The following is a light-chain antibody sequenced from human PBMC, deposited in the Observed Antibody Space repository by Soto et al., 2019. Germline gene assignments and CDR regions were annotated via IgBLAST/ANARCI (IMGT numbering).Light chain of an antibody. CDR2: DVN. CDR1: SSDVGGYNY. Sequence: QSALTQPASVSVSPGQSITIYCTGTSSDVGGYNYVSWYQQHPDKAPQLMIYDVNNRPSGVSNRFSGSKSGNTASLTISGLHADDEADYYCSSYTDTSPVVFGGGTKLTVL. CDR3: SSYTDTSPVV. J-gene: IGLJ2*01. V-gene: IGLV2-14*01.